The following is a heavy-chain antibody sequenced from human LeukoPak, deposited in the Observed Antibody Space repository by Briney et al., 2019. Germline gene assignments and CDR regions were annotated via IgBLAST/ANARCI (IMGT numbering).Heavy chain of an antibody. CDR2: IRYDGSNK. CDR1: GFTFSSYG. Sequence: PEGSLKLSCAASGFTFSSYGIHWVRQAPGKGLEWVAFIRYDGSNKYYADSVRGRFTISRDNANNVLYLQMNSLRAEDTAVYYCARDPTYYLRYGYFDSWGQGTLSPSPQ. D-gene: IGHD1-26*01. V-gene: IGHV3-30*02. CDR3: ARDPTYYLRYGYFDS. J-gene: IGHJ4*02.